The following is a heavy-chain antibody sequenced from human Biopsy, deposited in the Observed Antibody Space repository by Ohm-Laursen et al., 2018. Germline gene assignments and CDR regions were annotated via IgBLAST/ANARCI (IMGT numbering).Heavy chain of an antibody. V-gene: IGHV4-59*11. CDR1: GGSMSDHY. Sequence: TLSLTWPVSGGSMSDHYWSWLRQTPGRGLEWLGYIYYTGKTTYNPSLESRITISVDTSKNKFSLQLDSMTAADTAVYYCGRVWLWRGYGMDVWGQGTTVTVSS. D-gene: IGHD6-19*01. CDR2: IYYTGKT. J-gene: IGHJ6*02. CDR3: GRVWLWRGYGMDV.